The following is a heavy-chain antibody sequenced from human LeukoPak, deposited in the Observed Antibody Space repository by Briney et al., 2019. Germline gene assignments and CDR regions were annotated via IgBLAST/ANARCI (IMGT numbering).Heavy chain of an antibody. J-gene: IGHJ4*02. Sequence: GGSLRLSCAASGFTVSSNYMSWVRQAPGKGLEWVSVIYSGGSTYYADSVKGRFTISRDNSKNTLYLQMNSLRAEDTAVYYCAREYFTPNYYDSSGYLDYWGQGTLVTVSS. CDR1: GFTVSSNY. V-gene: IGHV3-53*01. CDR3: AREYFTPNYYDSSGYLDY. D-gene: IGHD3-22*01. CDR2: IYSGGST.